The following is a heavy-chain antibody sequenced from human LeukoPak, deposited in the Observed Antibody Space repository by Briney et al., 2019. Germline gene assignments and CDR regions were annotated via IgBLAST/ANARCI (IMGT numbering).Heavy chain of an antibody. CDR3: ARGTPSGWYAYYYYGMDV. CDR1: GYTFTSYA. D-gene: IGHD6-19*01. CDR2: INAGNGNT. V-gene: IGHV1-3*01. J-gene: IGHJ6*02. Sequence: GESLKISCKASGYTFTSYAMHWVRQAPGQRLEWMGWINAGNGNTKYSQKFQGRVTITRDTSASTAYMELSSLRSEDTAVYYCARGTPSGWYAYYYYGMDVWGQGTTVTVSS.